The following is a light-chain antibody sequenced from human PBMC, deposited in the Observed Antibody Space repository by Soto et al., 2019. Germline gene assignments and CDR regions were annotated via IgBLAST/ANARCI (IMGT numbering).Light chain of an antibody. J-gene: IGLJ3*02. CDR3: QSFDSSLSGSGV. CDR2: GHN. CDR1: LSNIGAGYE. V-gene: IGLV1-40*01. Sequence: QSLLTQPPSVSGAPGQRVTISCTGSLSNIGAGYEVHWYQQLPGTAPKLLISGHNNRPSGVPDRFFGSKSGTSASLTIIGLQADDEAEYFCQSFDSSLSGSGVFGGGTKVTVL.